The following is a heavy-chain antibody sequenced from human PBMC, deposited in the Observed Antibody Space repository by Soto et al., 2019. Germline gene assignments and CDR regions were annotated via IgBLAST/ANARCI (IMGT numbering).Heavy chain of an antibody. CDR3: ARSKFSGVVTYYYYYGMDV. CDR1: GGSISSYY. CDR2: IYYSGST. Sequence: SETLSLTCTVSGGSISSYYWSWIRQPPRKGLEWIGYIYYSGSTNYNPSLKSRVTISVDTSKNQFSLKLSSVTAADTAVYYCARSKFSGVVTYYYYYGMDVWGQGTTVTVSS. D-gene: IGHD3-3*01. J-gene: IGHJ6*02. V-gene: IGHV4-59*01.